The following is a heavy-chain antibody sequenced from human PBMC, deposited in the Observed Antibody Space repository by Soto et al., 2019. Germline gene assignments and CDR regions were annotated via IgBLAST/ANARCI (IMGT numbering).Heavy chain of an antibody. D-gene: IGHD3-3*01. CDR3: ARDNSGIFGVDN. V-gene: IGHV3-7*03. CDR2: IKQGGSEK. Sequence: EVLLVESGGGLVQVGGSLRLSCAASGFTFSSYWMSWVRQAPGKGLERVANIKQGGSEKHYVDSVKGRFTISRDDAKNLLCLQMNSLRVEDTAVYYCARDNSGIFGVDNWGQGTLVTVSS. J-gene: IGHJ4*02. CDR1: GFTFSSYW.